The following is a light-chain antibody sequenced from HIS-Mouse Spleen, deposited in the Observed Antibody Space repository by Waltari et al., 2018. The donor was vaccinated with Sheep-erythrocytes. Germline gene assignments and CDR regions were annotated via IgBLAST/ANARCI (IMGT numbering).Light chain of an antibody. CDR1: QSISSW. CDR2: KAS. J-gene: IGKJ2*01. CDR3: QQYNSYSPVYT. Sequence: DIQMTQSPSTLSASVGDRVTITCRASQSISSWLAWDQQKPGKAPKLLIYKASSLESGVPSRFSGSGSGTEFTLTISSLQPDDFATYYCQQYNSYSPVYTFGQGTKLEIK. V-gene: IGKV1-5*03.